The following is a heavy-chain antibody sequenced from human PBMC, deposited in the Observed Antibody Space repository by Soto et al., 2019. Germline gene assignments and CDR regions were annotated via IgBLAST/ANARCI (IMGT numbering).Heavy chain of an antibody. CDR2: ISAYNGNT. J-gene: IGHJ4*02. Sequence: QVQLVQSGAEVKKPGASVKVSCKASGYTFTSYGISWVRQAPGQGLEWMGWISAYNGNTNYAQKLQGRVTMTSDTSTSTAYMELRSLRSDDTAVYYCARPVQGYYGSGSYYSYYFDYWGQGTLVTVSS. CDR1: GYTFTSYG. D-gene: IGHD3-10*01. CDR3: ARPVQGYYGSGSYYSYYFDY. V-gene: IGHV1-18*04.